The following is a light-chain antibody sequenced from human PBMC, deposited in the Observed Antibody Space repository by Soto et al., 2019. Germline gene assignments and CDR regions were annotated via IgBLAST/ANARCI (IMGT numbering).Light chain of an antibody. CDR1: QTISSW. CDR2: KAS. CDR3: QHYNSYSAA. J-gene: IGKJ1*01. Sequence: DIQMTQSPSTLSGSVGDRVTITCRASQTISSWLAWYQQKPRKAPKLLIYKASTLKSGVPSRFSGSGSGTEFTLTISSLQPDDFATYYCQHYNSYSAAFGQGTRWIS. V-gene: IGKV1-5*03.